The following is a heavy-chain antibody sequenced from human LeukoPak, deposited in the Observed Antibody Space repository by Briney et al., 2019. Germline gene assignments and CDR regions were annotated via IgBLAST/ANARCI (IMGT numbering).Heavy chain of an antibody. CDR1: GYTFTSYD. J-gene: IGHJ4*02. V-gene: IGHV1-8*01. CDR2: MNPNSGNT. Sequence: ASVKVSCKASGYTFTSYDINWVRQATGQGLEWMGWMNPNSGNTGYARKFQGRVTMTRNTSINTAYMELSSLRSEDTAVYYCARMRYSGSHFDYWGQGTLVTVSS. D-gene: IGHD1-26*01. CDR3: ARMRYSGSHFDY.